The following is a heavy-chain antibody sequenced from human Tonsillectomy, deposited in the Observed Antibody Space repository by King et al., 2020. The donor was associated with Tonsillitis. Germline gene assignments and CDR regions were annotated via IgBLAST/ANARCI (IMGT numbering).Heavy chain of an antibody. CDR1: GFIFSTCN. V-gene: IGHV3-21*01. CDR2: ISGDSSHI. D-gene: IGHD3-22*01. Sequence: VQLVESGGGLVKPGGSLRLSCAASGFIFSTCNTYWVRQAPGKGLEWVSSISGDSSHIYYTDSVKGRFTFSRDNAKNSLYLQMNSLRGEDTAVYYCARGSHDSSGTFLWAFDIWGQGTIVTVSS. CDR3: ARGSHDSSGTFLWAFDI. J-gene: IGHJ3*02.